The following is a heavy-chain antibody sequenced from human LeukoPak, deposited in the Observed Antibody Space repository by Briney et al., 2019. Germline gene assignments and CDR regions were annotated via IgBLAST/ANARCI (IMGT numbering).Heavy chain of an antibody. Sequence: GASVKVSCKASGYTFTGYYMHWVRQAPGQGLEWMGWINPNSGGTNYAQKFQGRVTMTRDTSISTAYMELSRLRSDDTAVYYCARVAAAAEYYFDYWGQGTLVTVSS. D-gene: IGHD6-13*01. CDR3: ARVAAAAEYYFDY. J-gene: IGHJ4*02. CDR1: GYTFTGYY. CDR2: INPNSGGT. V-gene: IGHV1-2*02.